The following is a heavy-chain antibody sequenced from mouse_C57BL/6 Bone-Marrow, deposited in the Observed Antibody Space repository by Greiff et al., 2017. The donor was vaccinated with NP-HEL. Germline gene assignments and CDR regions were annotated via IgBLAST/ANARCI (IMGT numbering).Heavy chain of an antibody. CDR3: ARDAGSGYVWFAY. J-gene: IGHJ3*01. Sequence: EVQLVESGGGLVQSGRSLRLSCATSGFTFSDFYMEWVRQAPGKGLEWIAASRNKANDYTTEYSASVKGRFIVSRDTSQSILYLHMNALSAEDTAIYYCARDAGSGYVWFAYWGQGTLVTVSA. D-gene: IGHD3-2*02. CDR2: SRNKANDYTT. V-gene: IGHV7-1*01. CDR1: GFTFSDFY.